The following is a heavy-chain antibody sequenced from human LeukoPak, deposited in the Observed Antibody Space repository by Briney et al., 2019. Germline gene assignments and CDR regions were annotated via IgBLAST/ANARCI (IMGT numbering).Heavy chain of an antibody. J-gene: IGHJ6*02. CDR3: ARGXPGQNXDFWSGYLYYYYYYGMDV. CDR2: XXXXXXXX. D-gene: IGHD3-3*01. CDR1: GYTFTSYD. Sequence: ASVKVSCKASGYTFTSYDINWVRQATGQGLXXXXXXXXXXXXXXXXQKFQGRVTMTRXXXISTAYMELSSLRSEDTAVYYCARGXPGQNXDFWSGYLYYYYYYGMDVWGQGTTVTVSS. V-gene: IGHV1-8*01.